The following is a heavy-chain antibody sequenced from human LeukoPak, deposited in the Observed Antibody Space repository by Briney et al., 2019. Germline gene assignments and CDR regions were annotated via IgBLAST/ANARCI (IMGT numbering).Heavy chain of an antibody. D-gene: IGHD6-13*01. CDR1: GFTFSSYG. V-gene: IGHV3-30*18. J-gene: IGHJ4*02. CDR2: ISYDGSNK. CDR3: AKGGIAAAGPYFDY. Sequence: GGSLRLSCVASGFTFSSYGMHWLRQAPGKGLEGVAVISYDGSNKYYADSVKGRFIISRDNSKNTLYLQMNSLRAEDTAVYYCAKGGIAAAGPYFDYWGQGTLVTVSS.